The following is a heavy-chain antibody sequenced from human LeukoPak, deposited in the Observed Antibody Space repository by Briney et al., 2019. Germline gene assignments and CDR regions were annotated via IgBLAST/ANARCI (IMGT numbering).Heavy chain of an antibody. D-gene: IGHD2-2*02. Sequence: GGSLRLSCTASGFTFGDYAMSWVRQAPGKGLEWVGFIRSKAYGGTTEYAASVKGRFTISRDDSKSIAYLQMNSLRTEDTAVYYCTARIATVVPAAIHWRKVYWGQGTLVTVSS. CDR1: GFTFGDYA. CDR3: TARIATVVPAAIHWRKVY. V-gene: IGHV3-49*04. J-gene: IGHJ4*02. CDR2: IRSKAYGGTT.